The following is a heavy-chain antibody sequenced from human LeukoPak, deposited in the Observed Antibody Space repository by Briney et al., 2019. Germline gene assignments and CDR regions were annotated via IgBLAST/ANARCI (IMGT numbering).Heavy chain of an antibody. Sequence: SETLSLTCAVYGGSFSGYYWSWIRQPAGKGLEWIGRIYTSGSTNYNPSLKSRVTMSVDTSKNQFSLKLSSVTAADTAVYYCARGRWVLRFLEWTSQTYGMDVWGQGTTVTVSS. D-gene: IGHD3-3*01. V-gene: IGHV4-59*10. CDR3: ARGRWVLRFLEWTSQTYGMDV. CDR1: GGSFSGYY. J-gene: IGHJ6*02. CDR2: IYTSGST.